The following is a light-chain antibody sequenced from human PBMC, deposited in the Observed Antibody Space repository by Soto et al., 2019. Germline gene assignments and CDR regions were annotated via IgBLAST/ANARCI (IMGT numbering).Light chain of an antibody. CDR1: SSDVGGYNY. Sequence: QSVLTQPRSVSGSPGQSVSISCTGTSSDVGGYNYVSWYQQHPGKAPKLMIYDVSKRPSGVPDRFSGSKSGNTASLTISGLQAEDXADYYCCSYAGSYTFYVFGTGTKVTVL. CDR3: CSYAGSYTFYV. V-gene: IGLV2-11*01. CDR2: DVS. J-gene: IGLJ1*01.